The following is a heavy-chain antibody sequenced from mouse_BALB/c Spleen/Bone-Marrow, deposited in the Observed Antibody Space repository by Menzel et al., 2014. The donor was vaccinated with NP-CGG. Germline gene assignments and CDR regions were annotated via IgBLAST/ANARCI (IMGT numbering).Heavy chain of an antibody. CDR2: IWSGGST. CDR1: GFSLTSYD. J-gene: IGHJ4*01. V-gene: IGHV2-2*02. D-gene: IGHD2-14*01. Sequence: VKLQESGPGLVQPSQSLSIICTVSGFSLTSYDVHWVRQSPGKGLEWLGVIWSGGSTDYNAAFMSRLSISKDNSKSQVFFKMNSLQANDTAIYYCAREGVRTYYYAMDYWGQGTSVTVSS. CDR3: AREGVRTYYYAMDY.